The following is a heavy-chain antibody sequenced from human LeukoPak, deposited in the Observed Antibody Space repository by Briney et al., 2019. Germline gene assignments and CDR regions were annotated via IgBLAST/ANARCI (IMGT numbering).Heavy chain of an antibody. CDR2: INPNSGGT. Sequence: ASVKVSCKASGYTFTGYYMHWVRQAPGQGLEWMGWINPNSGGTNYAQKFQGWVTMTRDTSISTAYMELSRLRSDDTAVYYCARGDYDFWSGQNWFDPWGQGTLVTVSS. D-gene: IGHD3-3*01. CDR1: GYTFTGYY. J-gene: IGHJ5*02. V-gene: IGHV1-2*04. CDR3: ARGDYDFWSGQNWFDP.